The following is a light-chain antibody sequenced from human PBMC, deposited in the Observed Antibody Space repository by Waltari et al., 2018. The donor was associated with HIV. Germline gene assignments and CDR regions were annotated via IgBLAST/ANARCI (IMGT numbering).Light chain of an antibody. J-gene: IGKJ1*01. Sequence: DVVMTQSPDSLAVSLGERATINCKSTHSVFYRPNNKNYIAWYQQRPGQAPKLRISWAAARESGVSDRFSGSGSGTNFTLTITSLKTEDVAIYFCQKYLSPPPTFGQGTKVQIK. CDR3: QKYLSPPPT. CDR2: WAA. CDR1: HSVFYRPNNKNY. V-gene: IGKV4-1*01.